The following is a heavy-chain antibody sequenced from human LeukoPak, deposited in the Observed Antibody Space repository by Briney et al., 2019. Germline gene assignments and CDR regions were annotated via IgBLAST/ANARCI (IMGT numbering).Heavy chain of an antibody. V-gene: IGHV3-21*01. CDR1: GFTFSSYS. CDR3: ASTTVTTWGDWFDP. J-gene: IGHJ5*02. D-gene: IGHD4-17*01. Sequence: GGSLRLSCAASGFTFSSYSMNWVRQAPGKGLEWVSSISSSSSYIYYADSVKGRFTISRDNAKNSLYLQMNSLGAEDTAVYYCASTTVTTWGDWFDPWGQGTLVTVSS. CDR2: ISSSSSYI.